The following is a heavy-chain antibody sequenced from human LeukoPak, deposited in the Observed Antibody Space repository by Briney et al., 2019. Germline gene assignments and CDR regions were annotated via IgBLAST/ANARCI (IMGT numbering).Heavy chain of an antibody. V-gene: IGHV3-48*03. D-gene: IGHD3-10*02. CDR2: ISSSGSTI. Sequence: PGRSLRLSCAASGFTFDDYAMHWVRQAPGKGLKWVSYISSSGSTIYYADSVEGRFTISRDNAKNSLYLQMNSRRAEDTAVYYCVELGITMIGGVWGKGNTVTISS. CDR3: VELGITMIGGV. J-gene: IGHJ6*04. CDR1: GFTFDDYA.